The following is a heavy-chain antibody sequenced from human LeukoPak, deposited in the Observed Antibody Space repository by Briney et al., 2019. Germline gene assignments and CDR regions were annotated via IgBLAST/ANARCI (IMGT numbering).Heavy chain of an antibody. J-gene: IGHJ5*02. V-gene: IGHV1-69*13. CDR3: ARDPPDP. CDR1: GGTFRNFG. CDR2: IIPIFHTP. Sequence: ASVKVSCKASGGTFRNFGISWVRQAPGQGLEWMGGIIPIFHTPNYAQKFQGRVTITADESTSTTYMELSSLRSEDTAVYYCARDPPDPWGQETLVTVSS.